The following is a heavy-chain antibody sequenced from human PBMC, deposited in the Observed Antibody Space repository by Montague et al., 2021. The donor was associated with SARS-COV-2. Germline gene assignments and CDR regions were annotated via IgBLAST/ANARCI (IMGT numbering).Heavy chain of an antibody. Sequence: TLSLTCTVSGDSISSGGYYWSWIRQHPGKGLEWIGYIYYSGSTYYNPSLKSRVTISVDTSKNQFSLKLSSVTAADTAVYYCARDVGWYSSSWFDYWGQGTLVTVSS. CDR1: GDSISSGGYY. J-gene: IGHJ4*02. CDR2: IYYSGST. V-gene: IGHV4-31*03. CDR3: ARDVGWYSSSWFDY. D-gene: IGHD6-13*01.